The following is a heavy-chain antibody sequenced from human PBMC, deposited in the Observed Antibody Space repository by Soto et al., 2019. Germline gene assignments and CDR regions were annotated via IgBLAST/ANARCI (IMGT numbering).Heavy chain of an antibody. CDR2: VSAYSGNS. V-gene: IGHV1-18*04. CDR1: GYSFTTNG. D-gene: IGHD6-13*01. J-gene: IGHJ4*02. Sequence: ASVKVSCKASGYSFTTNGFSWVRQAPGQGLEWMGWVSAYSGNSNYAQKFQDRVTMTTDTSTTTAFMELRSLTSDDTAVYYCARGFIAIPNTRSAPDYWGQGTLVTVSS. CDR3: ARGFIAIPNTRSAPDY.